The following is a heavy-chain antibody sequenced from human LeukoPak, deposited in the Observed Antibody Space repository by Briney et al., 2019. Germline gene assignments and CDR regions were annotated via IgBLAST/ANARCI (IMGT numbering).Heavy chain of an antibody. J-gene: IGHJ4*02. D-gene: IGHD3-3*01. CDR2: ISSSGSTI. V-gene: IGHV3-11*01. CDR1: GFTFSDYY. Sequence: GGSLRLSCAASGFTFSDYYMSWIRQAPGKGLEWVSYISSSGSTIYYADSVKGRFTISRDNAKNSLYLQMNSLRAEDTAVYYCAGAPQYDFWRDYWGQGTLVTVSS. CDR3: AGAPQYDFWRDY.